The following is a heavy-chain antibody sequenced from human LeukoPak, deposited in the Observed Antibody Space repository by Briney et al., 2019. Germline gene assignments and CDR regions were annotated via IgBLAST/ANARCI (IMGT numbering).Heavy chain of an antibody. D-gene: IGHD6-6*01. V-gene: IGHV3-11*01. Sequence: GGSLRLSCAASGLNFSDYYMSWIRQAPGKGLEWVSYISSTGYTIYYADSVKGRFTISRDNAKNSLYLQMNSLRADDTAVYYCARREGSFDYWGQGTLVTVSS. CDR3: ARREGSFDY. J-gene: IGHJ4*02. CDR2: ISSTGYTI. CDR1: GLNFSDYY.